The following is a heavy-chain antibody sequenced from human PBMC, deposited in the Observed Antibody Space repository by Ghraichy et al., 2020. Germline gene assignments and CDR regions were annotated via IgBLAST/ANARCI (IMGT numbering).Heavy chain of an antibody. V-gene: IGHV1-2*06. CDR2: INPNSGGT. Sequence: ASVKVSCKASGYTFTGYYMHWVRQAPGQGLEWMGRINPNSGGTNYAQKFQGRVTMTRDTSISTAYMELSRLRSDDTAVYYCARDRTTVAGRRTPNWFDPWGQGTLVTVSS. CDR3: ARDRTTVAGRRTPNWFDP. CDR1: GYTFTGYY. D-gene: IGHD4-23*01. J-gene: IGHJ5*02.